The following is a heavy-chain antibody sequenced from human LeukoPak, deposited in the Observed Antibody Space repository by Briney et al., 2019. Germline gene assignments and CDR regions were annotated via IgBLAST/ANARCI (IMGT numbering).Heavy chain of an antibody. J-gene: IGHJ4*02. Sequence: GGSLRLSCAASGFTFSDYYMTWIRQAPGKGLEWVSYISSSGSTIYYADSVKGRFTISRDNAQNSLYLQMNSLRAEDTAVYYCARAAYDYVWGSYDYWGQGTLVTVSS. CDR2: ISSSGSTI. D-gene: IGHD3-16*01. V-gene: IGHV3-11*01. CDR3: ARAAYDYVWGSYDY. CDR1: GFTFSDYY.